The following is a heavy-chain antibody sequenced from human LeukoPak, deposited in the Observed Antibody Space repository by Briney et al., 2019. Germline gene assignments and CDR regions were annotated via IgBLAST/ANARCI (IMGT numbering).Heavy chain of an antibody. CDR3: ARLADYFDY. J-gene: IGHJ4*02. CDR2: IIPIFGTA. CDR1: GGTFSSYA. Sequence: SVKVSCKAPGGTFSSYAISWVRQAPGQGLEWMGRIIPIFGTANYAQKFQGRVTITTDESTSTAYMELSSLRSEDTAVYYCARLADYFDYWGRGTLVTVSS. V-gene: IGHV1-69*05.